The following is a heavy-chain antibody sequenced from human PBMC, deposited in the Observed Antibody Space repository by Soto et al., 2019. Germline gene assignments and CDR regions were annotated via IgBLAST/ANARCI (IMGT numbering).Heavy chain of an antibody. CDR3: ARGSVGIDYGDYPLRYYYMDV. V-gene: IGHV4-34*01. Sequence: QVQLQQWGAGLLKPSETLSLTCAVYGGSFSGYYWSWIRQPPGKGLEWIGEINHSGSTNYNPSLKSRVTTSVDTSKNQFSLKLSSVTAADTAVYYCARGSVGIDYGDYPLRYYYMDVWGKGTTVTVSS. CDR1: GGSFSGYY. J-gene: IGHJ6*03. CDR2: INHSGST. D-gene: IGHD4-17*01.